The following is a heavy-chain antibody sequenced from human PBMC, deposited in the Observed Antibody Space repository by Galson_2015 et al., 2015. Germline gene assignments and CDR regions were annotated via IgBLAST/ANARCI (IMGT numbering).Heavy chain of an antibody. Sequence: SVKVSCKASGYTFTNHGISWVRQAPGQGLEWMGYISGYNGGTNYPQKFQGRVTMTTDTSTTTAYMEVRGLGSDDTAVYYCARDPGKTSSWPWLDSWGQGTLVTVSS. V-gene: IGHV1-18*04. CDR3: ARDPGKTSSWPWLDS. J-gene: IGHJ5*01. CDR2: ISGYNGGT. CDR1: GYTFTNHG. D-gene: IGHD2-2*01.